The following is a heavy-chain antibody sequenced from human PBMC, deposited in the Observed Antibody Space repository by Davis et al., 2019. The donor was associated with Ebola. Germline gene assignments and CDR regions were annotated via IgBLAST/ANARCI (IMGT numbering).Heavy chain of an antibody. J-gene: IGHJ6*02. CDR1: GFHFHNYG. CDR3: ARGPFYMDV. Sequence: GGSLRLSCRDSGFHFHNYGMIWVRKAPGKGLDWVARMTVSGDVHYGDSVQGRFIISRDNSKNTLYLQMNSLRGDDTAIYHCARGPFYMDVWGQGTAVTVS. V-gene: IGHV3-23*01. CDR2: MTVSGDV.